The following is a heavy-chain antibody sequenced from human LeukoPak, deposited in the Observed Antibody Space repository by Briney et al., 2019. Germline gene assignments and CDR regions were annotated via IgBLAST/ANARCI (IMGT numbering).Heavy chain of an antibody. CDR2: INPSGGDT. D-gene: IGHD2-21*02. J-gene: IGHJ4*02. Sequence: ASVKVSCKASGYTFTSYNMHWVRQAPGQGLEWLGIINPSGGDTKYAQKFQGRVTLTRDKSTSTAYMELSSLTSDDTAVYYCARTYCAEDCSIRYFDYWGQGTLVTVSS. V-gene: IGHV1-46*01. CDR3: ARTYCAEDCSIRYFDY. CDR1: GYTFTSYN.